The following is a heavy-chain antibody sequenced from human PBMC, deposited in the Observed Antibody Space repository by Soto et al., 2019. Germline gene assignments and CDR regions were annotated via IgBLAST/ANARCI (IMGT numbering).Heavy chain of an antibody. D-gene: IGHD6-25*01. J-gene: IGHJ6*02. Sequence: SETLSLTCAVYGGSFSGYYWSWIRQPPGKGLEWIGEINHSGSTNYNPSLKSRVTISVDTSKNQFSLKLSSVTAADTAVYYCAGGLAGYGMDVWGQGTTVTVSS. CDR1: GGSFSGYY. CDR3: AGGLAGYGMDV. CDR2: INHSGST. V-gene: IGHV4-34*01.